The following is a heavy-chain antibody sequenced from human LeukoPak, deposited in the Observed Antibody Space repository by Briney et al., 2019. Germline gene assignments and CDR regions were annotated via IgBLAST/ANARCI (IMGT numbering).Heavy chain of an antibody. J-gene: IGHJ5*02. CDR2: INSDGSST. CDR3: ARGYSYGSGNWFDP. CDR1: GFTFSSYW. V-gene: IGHV3-74*01. D-gene: IGHD3-10*01. Sequence: GGSLRLSCAASGFTFSSYWMHWVRQAPGKGLVWVSRINSDGSSTSYADSVKGRFTISRDNAKNTLYLQMNSLRAEDTAVYYCARGYSYGSGNWFDPWGQGTLVTVSS.